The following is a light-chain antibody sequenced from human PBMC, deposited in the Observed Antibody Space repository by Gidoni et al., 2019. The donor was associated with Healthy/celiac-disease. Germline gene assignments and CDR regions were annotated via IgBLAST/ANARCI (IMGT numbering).Light chain of an antibody. CDR1: QGISSY. CDR2: AAS. V-gene: IGKV1-9*01. CDR3: QQLNSYPPRVT. Sequence: IQLTQSPSSLSASVGDRVTITCRASQGISSYLAWYQQKPGKAPKLLIYAASTLQSGVPSRFSGSGSGTDFTLTISSLQPEDFATYYCQQLNSYPPRVTFXXXTRLEIK. J-gene: IGKJ5*01.